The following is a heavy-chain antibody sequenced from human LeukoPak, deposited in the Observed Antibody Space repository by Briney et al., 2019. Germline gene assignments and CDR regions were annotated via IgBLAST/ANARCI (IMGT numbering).Heavy chain of an antibody. J-gene: IGHJ4*02. V-gene: IGHV1-2*02. CDR3: ARDLNTIIGVVTIGGY. D-gene: IGHD3-3*01. CDR1: GYTFTGYY. Sequence: ASVKVSCKASGYTFTGYYMHWVRQAPGQGLEWMGWINPNSGGTNYAQKFQGRVTMTRDTSISTAYMELSRLRSDDTAVYYCARDLNTIIGVVTIGGYWGQGTLVTVSS. CDR2: INPNSGGT.